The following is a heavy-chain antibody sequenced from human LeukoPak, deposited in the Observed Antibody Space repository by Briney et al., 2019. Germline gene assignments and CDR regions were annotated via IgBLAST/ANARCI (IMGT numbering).Heavy chain of an antibody. D-gene: IGHD4-17*01. Sequence: GGSLRLSCATFGFTVSSNYMSWVRQAPGKGLEWVSVIYSGGSTYYADSVKGRFTISRDNSKNTLYLQMNSLRAEDTAVYYCARDLNRLRRGFDPWGQGTLVTVSS. CDR1: GFTVSSNY. CDR3: ARDLNRLRRGFDP. J-gene: IGHJ5*02. V-gene: IGHV3-53*01. CDR2: IYSGGST.